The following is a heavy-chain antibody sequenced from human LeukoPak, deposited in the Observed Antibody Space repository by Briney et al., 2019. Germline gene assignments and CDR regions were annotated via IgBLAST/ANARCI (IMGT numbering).Heavy chain of an antibody. D-gene: IGHD5-18*01. V-gene: IGHV1-69*06. Sequence: SVKVSCKASGGTFSSYAISWVRQAPGQGLEWMGGIIPIFGTANYAQKFQGRVTITADKSTSTAYMELSSLRSEDTAVYYCARERSRLRGQGGGRGPLVPVPS. CDR3: ARERSRLRGQG. J-gene: IGHJ4*02. CDR2: IIPIFGTA. CDR1: GGTFSSYA.